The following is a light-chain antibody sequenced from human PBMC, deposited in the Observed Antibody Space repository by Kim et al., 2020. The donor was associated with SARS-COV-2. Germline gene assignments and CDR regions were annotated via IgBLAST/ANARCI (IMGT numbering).Light chain of an antibody. J-gene: IGLJ3*02. CDR3: QTWGTGIRV. CDR1: SGHNNYA. CDR2: VNSDGIH. Sequence: QLVLTQSPSASASLGASVKLTCTLSSGHNNYAIAWHQQQPEKGPRYLMKVNSDGIHNKGDGIPDRFSGSSSGTERYLTISSLRSEDEADYYCQTWGTGIRVFGGGTQRTVL. V-gene: IGLV4-69*01.